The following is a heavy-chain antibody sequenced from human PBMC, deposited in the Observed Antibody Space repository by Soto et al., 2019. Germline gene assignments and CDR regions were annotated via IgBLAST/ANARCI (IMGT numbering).Heavy chain of an antibody. D-gene: IGHD6-6*01. V-gene: IGHV5-51*01. Sequence: ESLKISCKGSGYSFTTYWIGWVRQMPGKGLEWMGIIYPGDSDTRYSPSFQGQVTISADKSISTAYLQWSSLKASDTAMYYCARHRGPARYFYYYGLDVWGQGTTVTVSS. CDR2: IYPGDSDT. J-gene: IGHJ6*02. CDR1: GYSFTTYW. CDR3: ARHRGPARYFYYYGLDV.